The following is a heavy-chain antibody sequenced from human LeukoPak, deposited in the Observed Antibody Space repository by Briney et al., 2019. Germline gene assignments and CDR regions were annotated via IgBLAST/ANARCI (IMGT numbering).Heavy chain of an antibody. V-gene: IGHV3-48*01. J-gene: IGHJ3*02. CDR2: IDARSGIT. D-gene: IGHD3-3*01. CDR1: GFTFTIFG. CDR3: ARTYDFGRGPPGDAFDN. Sequence: GGSLRLSCAASGFTFTIFGLNWVRQAPGRGPEGVSYIDARSGITYYADSVQGRFTISRDDARESVFLQMDGLRVDDTAVYYCARTYDFGRGPPGDAFDNWGPGTWVIVSA.